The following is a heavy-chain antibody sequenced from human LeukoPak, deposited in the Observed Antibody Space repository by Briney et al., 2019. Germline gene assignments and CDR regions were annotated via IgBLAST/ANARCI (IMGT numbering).Heavy chain of an antibody. D-gene: IGHD3-22*01. CDR3: AHRRRTYYYDSSGYYYFDY. CDR1: GFSLSTSGVG. Sequence: SGPTLVNPTQTLTLTCTFSGFSLSTSGVGVGWIRQPPGKALEWLALIYWDDDKRYSPSLKSRLTITKDTSKNQVVLTMTNMDPVDTATYYCAHRRRTYYYDSSGYYYFDYWGQGTLVTVSS. J-gene: IGHJ4*02. V-gene: IGHV2-5*02. CDR2: IYWDDDK.